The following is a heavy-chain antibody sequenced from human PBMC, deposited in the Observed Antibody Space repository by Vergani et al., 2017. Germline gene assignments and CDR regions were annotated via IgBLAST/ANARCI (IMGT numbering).Heavy chain of an antibody. CDR2: IIPIFGTA. CDR3: ARENCSSTSCYPYWFDP. V-gene: IGHV1-69*01. D-gene: IGHD2-2*01. CDR1: GGTFSSYA. Sequence: QVQLVQSGAEVKKPGSSVKVSCKASGGTFSSYAISWVRQAPGQGLEWMGGIIPIFGTANYAQKFQGRVTITADESTSTAYMELSSLRSEDTAVYYCARENCSSTSCYPYWFDPWGHGTLVTVSS. J-gene: IGHJ5*02.